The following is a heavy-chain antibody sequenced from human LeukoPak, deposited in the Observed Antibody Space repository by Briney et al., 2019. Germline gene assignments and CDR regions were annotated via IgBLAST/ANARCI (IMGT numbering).Heavy chain of an antibody. CDR3: AKKMGGLAGSFDY. Sequence: PGGSLRLSCTASGFTFSSYGMSWGRQAPGKGLEWVSGISGSGGSTYYVDSVKGRFTISRDISKNTLYLQMNSLRAEDTAVYYCAKKMGGLAGSFDYWGQGTLVTVSS. J-gene: IGHJ4*02. CDR1: GFTFSSYG. CDR2: ISGSGGST. V-gene: IGHV3-23*01. D-gene: IGHD3/OR15-3a*01.